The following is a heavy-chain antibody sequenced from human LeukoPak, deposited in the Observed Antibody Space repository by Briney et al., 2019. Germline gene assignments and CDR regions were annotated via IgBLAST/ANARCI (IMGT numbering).Heavy chain of an antibody. D-gene: IGHD6-13*01. CDR3: ARSRITAAGNWFDP. CDR2: MSSSGSTGGT. J-gene: IGHJ5*02. CDR1: GCSIGSYY. V-gene: IGHV4-4*07. Sequence: SETLSLTCIVSGCSIGSYYWSWIRQPAGKGLEWIGRMSSSGSTGGTNYNPSLKSRVTMSLDTSKNQFSLNLNSVTAADTAVYYCARSRITAAGNWFDPWGQGVQVTVSS.